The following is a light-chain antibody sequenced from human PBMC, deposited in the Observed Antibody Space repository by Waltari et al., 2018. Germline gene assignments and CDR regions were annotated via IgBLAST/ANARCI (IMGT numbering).Light chain of an antibody. CDR3: SSYAGSNTVV. CDR2: EVS. Sequence: QSALTQPPSASGSPGQLVTISCTGTSSDVGGYNYVSWYQQYPGKAPKLMIYEVSKRPSGVPERFSGSKSGNTASLTVSGLQGDDEADYYCSSYAGSNTVVFGVGTKLTVL. CDR1: SSDVGGYNY. V-gene: IGLV2-8*01. J-gene: IGLJ2*01.